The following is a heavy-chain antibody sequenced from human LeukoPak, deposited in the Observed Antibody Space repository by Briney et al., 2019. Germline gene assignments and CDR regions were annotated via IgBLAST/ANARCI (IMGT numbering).Heavy chain of an antibody. CDR3: ARLLGLWFGELSWFDP. V-gene: IGHV4-39*01. CDR2: IYYSGST. CDR1: GGSISSSSYY. J-gene: IGHJ5*02. Sequence: PSETLSLTCTVSGGSISSSSYYWGWIRQPPGKGLEWIGSIYYSGSTYYNPSLKSRVTISVDTSKNQFSLKLSSVTAADTAVYYCARLLGLWFGELSWFDPWGQGTLVTVSS. D-gene: IGHD3-10*01.